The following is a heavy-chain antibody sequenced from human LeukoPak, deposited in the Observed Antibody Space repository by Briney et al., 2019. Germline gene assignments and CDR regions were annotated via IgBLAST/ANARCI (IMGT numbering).Heavy chain of an antibody. CDR1: GFTFSSYA. CDR2: ISGSGGST. CDR3: VRCGRRGSNSMPFLDY. D-gene: IGHD1-26*01. Sequence: GGSLRLSCAASGFTFSSYAMSWVRQAPGKGLEWVSAISGSGGSTYYVDSVKGRFTISRDNADNSLSLQMHSLRAEDTAVYYCVRCGRRGSNSMPFLDYWGQGALVTVSS. J-gene: IGHJ4*02. V-gene: IGHV3-23*01.